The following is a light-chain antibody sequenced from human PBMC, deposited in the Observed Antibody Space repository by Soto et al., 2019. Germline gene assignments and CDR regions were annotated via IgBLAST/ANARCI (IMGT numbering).Light chain of an antibody. Sequence: EIVLTQSPGTLSLSPGERATLSCRASQSVSSTYLAWYQQKPGQAPRLIIYGAYSRGTDIPDRFSGSGSGTDFTLTISRLEPEDFAVYYCQQYGSPPLYTFGQGTKLEIK. V-gene: IGKV3-20*01. CDR3: QQYGSPPLYT. CDR2: GAY. CDR1: QSVSSTY. J-gene: IGKJ2*01.